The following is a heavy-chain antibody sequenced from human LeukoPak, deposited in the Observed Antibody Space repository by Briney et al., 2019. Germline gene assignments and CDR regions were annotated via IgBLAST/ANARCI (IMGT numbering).Heavy chain of an antibody. CDR1: GFSFSSYA. V-gene: IGHV3-23*01. J-gene: IGHJ4*02. Sequence: GGSLRLSCAASGFSFSSYAIGWVRQAPGKGLEWVSAITGSDDNTYYTNYAGSVKGRFTISRDNSRNTVFLQMNRLRAEDTALYYCAKRRFESSGYFDHWGQGTLVTVFS. D-gene: IGHD3-22*01. CDR3: AKRRFESSGYFDH. CDR2: ITGSDDNT.